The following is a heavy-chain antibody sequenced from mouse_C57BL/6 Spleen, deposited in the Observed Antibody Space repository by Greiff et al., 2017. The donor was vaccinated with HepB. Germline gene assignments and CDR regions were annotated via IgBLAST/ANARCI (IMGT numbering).Heavy chain of an antibody. Sequence: EVQLQESGPGLVKPSQSLSLTCSVTGYSITSGYYWNWIRQFPGNKLEWMGYIGYDGSNNYNPSLKNRISITRDTSKNQFFLKLNSVTTEDTATYYCARDYDGDYFDYWGQGTTLTVSS. J-gene: IGHJ2*01. CDR1: GYSITSGYY. CDR2: IGYDGSN. D-gene: IGHD2-12*01. CDR3: ARDYDGDYFDY. V-gene: IGHV3-6*01.